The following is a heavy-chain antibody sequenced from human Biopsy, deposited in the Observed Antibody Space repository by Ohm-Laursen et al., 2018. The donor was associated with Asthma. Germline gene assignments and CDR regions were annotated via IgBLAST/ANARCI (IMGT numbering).Heavy chain of an antibody. CDR2: IYYSGTT. Sequence: SDTLSLTCSLSSGSGGYMRSGNYYWGWIRQPPGKGLEWIGSIYYSGTTHYNPSLESRVTVSADTSKNQFSLKLTSVTAADTVVYYCVRGSSSWHHGPFHYYYGLDVWGQGTTATVSS. V-gene: IGHV4-39*01. D-gene: IGHD6-13*01. CDR1: SGSGGYMRSGNYY. J-gene: IGHJ6*02. CDR3: VRGSSSWHHGPFHYYYGLDV.